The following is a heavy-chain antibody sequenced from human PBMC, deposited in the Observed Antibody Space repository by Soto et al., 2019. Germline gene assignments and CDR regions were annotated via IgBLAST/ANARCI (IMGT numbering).Heavy chain of an antibody. Sequence: EVQLLESGGDLVQPGGSLRLSCAASGFTFDNYAMSWVRQAPGKGLEWVSAISGSGSSAYYADSVKGRVTISRDNSNNRLQLQIHSLRAEDTAVYYCAKRGRGLPDHWGQGTLVTVSS. CDR3: AKRGRGLPDH. CDR2: ISGSGSSA. CDR1: GFTFDNYA. D-gene: IGHD3-16*01. J-gene: IGHJ4*02. V-gene: IGHV3-23*01.